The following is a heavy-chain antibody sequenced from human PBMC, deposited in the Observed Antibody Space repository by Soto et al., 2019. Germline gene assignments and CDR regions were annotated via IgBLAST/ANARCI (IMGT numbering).Heavy chain of an antibody. CDR3: ARDKITGLFDY. V-gene: IGHV4-4*02. J-gene: IGHJ4*02. Sequence: PSETLSLTCAVSGGSISGINWWYWVRQPPGKGLEWIGEIYHSGSTHYNPSLKSRVTISVDTSKNQFSLKLTSVTAADTAVYYCARDKITGLFDYWGQGTLVTVSS. D-gene: IGHD2-8*02. CDR1: GGSISGINW. CDR2: IYHSGST.